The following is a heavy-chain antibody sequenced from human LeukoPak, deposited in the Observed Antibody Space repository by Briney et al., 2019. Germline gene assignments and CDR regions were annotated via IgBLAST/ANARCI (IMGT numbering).Heavy chain of an antibody. CDR1: GGSIISGDYY. D-gene: IGHD6-19*01. J-gene: IGHJ3*02. V-gene: IGHV4-30-4*08. CDR2: IYYSGST. Sequence: SETLSLTCTVSGGSIISGDYYWSWIRQPQGKGLEWIGYIYYSGSTYYNPSLKSRVTISVDTSKNQFSLKLSSVTAADTAVYYCASPSTIGYSSAWYVLADAFDIWGQGTMVTVSS. CDR3: ASPSTIGYSSAWYVLADAFDI.